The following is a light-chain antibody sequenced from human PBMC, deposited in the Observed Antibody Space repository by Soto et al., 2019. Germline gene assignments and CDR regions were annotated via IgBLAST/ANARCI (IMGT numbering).Light chain of an antibody. CDR1: QSVLYSPNNKNY. CDR2: WAS. V-gene: IGKV4-1*01. J-gene: IGKJ1*01. Sequence: DILMTQSPGSLAVSLGERATINCKSSQSVLYSPNNKNYLAWYQHKPGQPPKMLIYWASIRESEVPDRFSGSGSGTDFTLTISSLQSEDVAVYYCQQYYTNSWSFGQGTKVDI. CDR3: QQYYTNSWS.